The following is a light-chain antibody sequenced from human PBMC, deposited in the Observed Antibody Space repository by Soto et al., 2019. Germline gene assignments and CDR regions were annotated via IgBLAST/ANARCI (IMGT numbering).Light chain of an antibody. Sequence: QSALTQPRSVSGSPGQSVTISCTGTSGDIGTYKYVSWYQQHPGKVPKLIIYDVTKRPSGVPDRFSGSKSANTASLTISGLQADDEADYYCCSFAGSYSFVFGEGTKVTVL. J-gene: IGLJ3*02. CDR3: CSFAGSYSFV. CDR1: SGDIGTYKY. CDR2: DVT. V-gene: IGLV2-11*01.